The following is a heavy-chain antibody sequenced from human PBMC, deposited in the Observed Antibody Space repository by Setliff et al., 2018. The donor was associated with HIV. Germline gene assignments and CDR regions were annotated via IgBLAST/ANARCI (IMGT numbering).Heavy chain of an antibody. CDR3: ATDCAVVGGTGSLDS. Sequence: ASVKVSCKASGYTFTSYGISWVRQAPGQGLEWMGWISAYNGNTNYAQTLQGRVTMTTDTSTNTAYMELKSLRSDDTAVYYCATDCAVVGGTGSLDSWGQGTLVTVSS. D-gene: IGHD1-26*01. CDR2: ISAYNGNT. V-gene: IGHV1-18*01. CDR1: GYTFTSYG. J-gene: IGHJ4*02.